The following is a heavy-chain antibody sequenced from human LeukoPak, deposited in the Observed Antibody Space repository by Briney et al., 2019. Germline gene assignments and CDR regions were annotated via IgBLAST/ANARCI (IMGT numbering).Heavy chain of an antibody. CDR2: ISPYNGNT. D-gene: IGHD2-2*02. J-gene: IGHJ5*02. CDR1: GYTFTNYG. V-gene: IGHV1-18*01. Sequence: GASVKVSCKASGYTFTNYGISWVRQAPGQGPEWMGWISPYNGNTNYAQKLRGRVTMTTGTSTYTAYMELRSLRSDDTAVYYCARVECSSTSCYNVWFDPWGQGTLVSVSS. CDR3: ARVECSSTSCYNVWFDP.